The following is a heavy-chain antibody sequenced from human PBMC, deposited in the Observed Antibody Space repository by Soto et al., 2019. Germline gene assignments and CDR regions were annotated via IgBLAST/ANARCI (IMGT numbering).Heavy chain of an antibody. Sequence: QVQLQQWGAGLLKPSETLSLTCAVYGASFTNYYGCWIRQSPGKGLEWIGEVSHTGHTNYNPSLNSRVSMSIDTSNNQFFLKLNSVTAADIGMYYCARNGGSTWCYFDSWGQGTVVTVSS. CDR1: GASFTNYY. CDR2: VSHTGHT. CDR3: ARNGGSTWCYFDS. V-gene: IGHV4-34*01. J-gene: IGHJ4*02. D-gene: IGHD6-13*01.